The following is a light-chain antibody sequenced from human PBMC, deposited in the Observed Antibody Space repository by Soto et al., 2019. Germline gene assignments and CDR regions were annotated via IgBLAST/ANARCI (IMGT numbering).Light chain of an antibody. CDR3: SSAKSGFYV. Sequence: QSVLTQPASVSGSPGQSITISCTGTSSDVGGYNYVSWYQQHPGKAPKLMIYDVSDRPSGVSNRFSGSKSGNTASLTISGLQAEDEADYYCSSAKSGFYVFGTGTKVTVL. CDR2: DVS. J-gene: IGLJ1*01. V-gene: IGLV2-14*01. CDR1: SSDVGGYNY.